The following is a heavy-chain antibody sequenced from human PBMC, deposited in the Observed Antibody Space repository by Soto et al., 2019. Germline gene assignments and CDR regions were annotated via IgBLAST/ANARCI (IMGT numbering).Heavy chain of an antibody. CDR3: ARVHLTGDHH. V-gene: IGHV1-8*02. Sequence: ASVKVSCKASGYSLRSNYIHWVRQATGQGLEWMGWMNPNSGNTGYAQKFQGRVTMTRNTSISTAYMELSSLRSEDTAVYYCARVHLTGDHHWGQGTLVTVSS. D-gene: IGHD7-27*01. CDR1: GYSLRSNY. CDR2: MNPNSGNT. J-gene: IGHJ4*02.